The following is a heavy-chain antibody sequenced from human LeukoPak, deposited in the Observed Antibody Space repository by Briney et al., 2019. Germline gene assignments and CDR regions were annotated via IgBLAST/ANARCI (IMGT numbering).Heavy chain of an antibody. Sequence: ASVKVSCKASGYTFTGYYMHWVRQAPGQGLEWMGWINPNSGGTNYAQKFQGRVTMTRDTSISTAYMELSRLRSDDTAVYYCARDLNSGSPSFDYWGQGTLVTVSS. D-gene: IGHD1-26*01. V-gene: IGHV1-2*02. CDR3: ARDLNSGSPSFDY. J-gene: IGHJ4*02. CDR2: INPNSGGT. CDR1: GYTFTGYY.